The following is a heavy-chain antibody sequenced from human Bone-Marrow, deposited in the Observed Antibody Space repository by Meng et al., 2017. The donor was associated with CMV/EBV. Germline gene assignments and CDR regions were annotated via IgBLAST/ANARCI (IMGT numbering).Heavy chain of an antibody. V-gene: IGHV1-2*02. D-gene: IGHD2-2*01. CDR3: ARDGDRYGYCSSTSCAPGDY. CDR1: GYTFTGYY. J-gene: IGHJ4*02. CDR2: INPNSGGT. Sequence: GESLKISCKASGYTFTGYYMHWVRQAPGQGLEWMGWINPNSGGTNYAQKFQGRVTMTRDTSISTAYMELSRLRSDDTAVYYCARDGDRYGYCSSTSCAPGDYWGQGTLVTVSS.